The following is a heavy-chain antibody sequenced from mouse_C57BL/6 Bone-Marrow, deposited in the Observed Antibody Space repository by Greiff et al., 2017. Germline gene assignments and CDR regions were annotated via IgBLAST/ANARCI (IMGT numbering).Heavy chain of an antibody. J-gene: IGHJ1*03. CDR1: GYTFTSYW. Sequence: QVQLQQPGTELVKPGASVKLSCKASGYTFTSYWMHWVKQRPGQGLEWIGNINPSNGGTNYNEKFKSKATLTVDKSSSTAYMQLSSLTSEDSAVYDCARTLLFSWYFDVWGTGTTVTVSS. D-gene: IGHD1-1*01. CDR3: ARTLLFSWYFDV. CDR2: INPSNGGT. V-gene: IGHV1-53*01.